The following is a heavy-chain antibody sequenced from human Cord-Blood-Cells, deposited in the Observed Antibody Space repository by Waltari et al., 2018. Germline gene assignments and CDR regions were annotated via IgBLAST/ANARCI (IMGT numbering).Heavy chain of an antibody. CDR3: ARLYSSSWYAFDI. V-gene: IGHV1-2*02. CDR1: GYTSTGSY. J-gene: IGHJ3*02. CDR2: INPNSGGT. D-gene: IGHD6-13*01. Sequence: QVQLVQSGAEVKKTGDSVKVSCKDAGYTSTGSYMHWWRQAPGQGREWMGWINPNSGGTNYAQKFQGRVTMTRDTSISTAYMELSRLRSDDTAVYYCARLYSSSWYAFDIWGQGTMVTVSS.